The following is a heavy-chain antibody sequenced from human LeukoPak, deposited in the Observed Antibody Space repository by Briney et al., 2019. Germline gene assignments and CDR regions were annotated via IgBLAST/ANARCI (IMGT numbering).Heavy chain of an antibody. CDR1: GYTFTSYG. CDR3: ARDYCSGGSCYFDY. V-gene: IGHV1-18*01. CDR2: ISAYNGNT. Sequence: ASVKVSCKPSGYTFTSYGINWVRQAPGQGLEWIGWISAYNGNTNYAQKLQGRVTMTTDTSTSTAYMELRSLRSDDTAVYYRARDYCSGGSCYFDYWGQGTLVTVSS. D-gene: IGHD2-15*01. J-gene: IGHJ4*02.